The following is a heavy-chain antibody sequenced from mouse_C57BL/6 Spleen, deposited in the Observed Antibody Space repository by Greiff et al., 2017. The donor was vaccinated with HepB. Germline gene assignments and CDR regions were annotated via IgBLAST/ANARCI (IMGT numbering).Heavy chain of an antibody. CDR3: ARPGSYGSSYFDY. Sequence: EVMLVESGGGLVKPGGSLKLSCAASGFTFSDYGMHWVRQAPEKGLEWVAYISSGSSTIYYADTVKGRFTISRDNAKNTLFLQMTSLMSEDTAMYYCARPGSYGSSYFDYWGQGTTLTVSS. CDR1: GFTFSDYG. V-gene: IGHV5-17*01. J-gene: IGHJ2*01. D-gene: IGHD1-1*01. CDR2: ISSGSSTI.